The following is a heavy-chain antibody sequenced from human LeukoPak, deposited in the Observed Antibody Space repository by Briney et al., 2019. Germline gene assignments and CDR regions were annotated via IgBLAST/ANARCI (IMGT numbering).Heavy chain of an antibody. CDR3: AREYYFDNSGYYGVGDY. CDR1: KYTFTSYF. Sequence: ASVKVSCKASKYTFTSYFMHWVRQAPGQGLEWMGWFNPNSGGTNYAQEFQGRVTMTRDTSISTAYMELSRLRSDDTAVYYCAREYYFDNSGYYGVGDYWGQGTLVTVSS. D-gene: IGHD3-22*01. CDR2: FNPNSGGT. V-gene: IGHV1-2*02. J-gene: IGHJ4*02.